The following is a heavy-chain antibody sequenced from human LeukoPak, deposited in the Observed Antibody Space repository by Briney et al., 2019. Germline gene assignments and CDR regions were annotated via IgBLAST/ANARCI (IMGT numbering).Heavy chain of an antibody. J-gene: IGHJ2*01. V-gene: IGHV3-74*01. CDR1: GFTFRSYW. CDR3: ARDPGSSSHDWYFDL. Sequence: GGSLRLSCAASGFTFRSYWVYWVRQGPGEGMVWVSRINSEGKTTHYADSVKGRFVISRDNAKNALYLQMNSLRAEDTGVYYCARDPGSSSHDWYFDLWGRGTLVTVSS. CDR2: INSEGKTT. D-gene: IGHD6-6*01.